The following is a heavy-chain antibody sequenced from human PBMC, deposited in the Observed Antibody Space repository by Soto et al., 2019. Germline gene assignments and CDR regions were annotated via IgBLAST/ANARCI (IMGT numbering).Heavy chain of an antibody. CDR3: ARRYCSGGSCYSFDY. Sequence: GGSLRLSCAASGFTFSSYSMNWVRQAPGKGLEWVSYISSSSSTIYYADSVKGRFTISRDNAKNSLYLQMNSLRAEDTAVYYCARRYCSGGSCYSFDYWGQGTLVTVSS. CDR2: ISSSSSTI. V-gene: IGHV3-48*01. CDR1: GFTFSSYS. D-gene: IGHD2-15*01. J-gene: IGHJ4*02.